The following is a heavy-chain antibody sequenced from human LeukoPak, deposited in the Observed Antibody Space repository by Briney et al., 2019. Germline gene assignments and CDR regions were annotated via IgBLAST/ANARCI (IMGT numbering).Heavy chain of an antibody. Sequence: GGSLTLSCAASGFTVSSNYMSWVRQAPGKGLEWVSIIYSGGSTFYADSVKGRFTISRDNSKNTLCLQMNSLRAEDTAVYYCARGGSYLSAFDIWGQGTMVTVSS. J-gene: IGHJ3*02. V-gene: IGHV3-53*01. CDR2: IYSGGST. CDR1: GFTVSSNY. CDR3: ARGGSYLSAFDI. D-gene: IGHD1-26*01.